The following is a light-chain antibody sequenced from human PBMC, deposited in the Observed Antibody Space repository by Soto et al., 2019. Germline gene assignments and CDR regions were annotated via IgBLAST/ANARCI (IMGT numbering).Light chain of an antibody. CDR2: MAS. CDR1: QSISSW. J-gene: IGKJ1*01. V-gene: IGKV1-5*03. CDR3: QQYNSYSRT. Sequence: DIQMTQSPSTLSASVGDTVTITCRASQSISSWLAWYQQKPGKAPKLLIYMASSLESGVPSRFSGSGSGTEFTLTISSLQPDDFATYYCQQYNSYSRTFGQGTKVEIK.